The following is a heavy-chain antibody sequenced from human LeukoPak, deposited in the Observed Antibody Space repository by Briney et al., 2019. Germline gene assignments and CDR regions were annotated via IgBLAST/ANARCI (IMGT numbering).Heavy chain of an antibody. CDR2: IIPIFGTA. CDR3: ARHHSWDYFDY. Sequence: ASVKVSCKASGGTFISYAISWVRQTPGQGLEWMGGIIPIFGTANYAQKFQGRVTITTDESTSTAYMELSSLRSEDTAVYYCARHHSWDYFDYWGQGTLVTVSS. CDR1: GGTFISYA. D-gene: IGHD1-14*01. J-gene: IGHJ4*02. V-gene: IGHV1-69*05.